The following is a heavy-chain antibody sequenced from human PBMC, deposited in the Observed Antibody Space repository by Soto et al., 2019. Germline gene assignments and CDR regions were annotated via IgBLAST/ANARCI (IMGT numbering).Heavy chain of an antibody. V-gene: IGHV3-30*18. CDR1: GFTFRSYG. CDR2: ITYDGREI. Sequence: QVQLVESGGGVVQPGRSLRLSCAASGFTFRSYGMHWVRQAPGKGLEWVAVITYDGREINYVDYVKGRFTISRDNSKDTLYLQMNSLRGEDTAVYFCSNGKDGVSYYYGMDVWGPGTTVAVSS. CDR3: SNGKDGVSYYYGMDV. D-gene: IGHD3-10*01. J-gene: IGHJ6*02.